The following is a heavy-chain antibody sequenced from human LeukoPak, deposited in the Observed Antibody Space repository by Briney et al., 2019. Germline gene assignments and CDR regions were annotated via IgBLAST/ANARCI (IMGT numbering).Heavy chain of an antibody. D-gene: IGHD4-17*01. J-gene: IGHJ4*02. Sequence: GGSLRLSCAASGFTFSSYAMSWVRQAPGKGLEWVSAISGSGGSTYYADSVRGRFTISRDNSKNTLYLQMNSLRAEDTAVYYCATAGYGDYFDYWGQGTLVTVSS. CDR1: GFTFSSYA. V-gene: IGHV3-23*01. CDR2: ISGSGGST. CDR3: ATAGYGDYFDY.